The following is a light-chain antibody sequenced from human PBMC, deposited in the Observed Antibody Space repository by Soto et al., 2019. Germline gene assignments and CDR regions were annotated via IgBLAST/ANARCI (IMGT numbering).Light chain of an antibody. CDR3: SSYTNKETQL. CDR1: SSDVGGYDH. V-gene: IGLV2-14*03. Sequence: QSALTQPASVSGSPGQSITISCTGTSSDVGGYDHVSWYQQHPGKSPKLIIYDVTVRPSGISHRFSGSKSDNTASLAVSGIQPEDEADYYCSSYTNKETQLFGGGTKLNVL. CDR2: DVT. J-gene: IGLJ3*02.